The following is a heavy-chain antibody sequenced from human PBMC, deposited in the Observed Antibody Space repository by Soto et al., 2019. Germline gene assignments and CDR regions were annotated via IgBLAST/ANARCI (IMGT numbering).Heavy chain of an antibody. CDR2: ISADSGYT. J-gene: IGHJ6*02. CDR3: ARDRPPGSLYGMDA. Sequence: QIQLVQSGGAVERPGASVTVSCEASGYIFTTYGLSWVRQTPAHGLEWMGWISADSGYTQYAQFLQDRLTMTRDTSTNTGYMELRDLTSDDAGIYYCARDRPPGSLYGMDAWGQGTAVTVSS. CDR1: GYIFTTYG. V-gene: IGHV1-18*01.